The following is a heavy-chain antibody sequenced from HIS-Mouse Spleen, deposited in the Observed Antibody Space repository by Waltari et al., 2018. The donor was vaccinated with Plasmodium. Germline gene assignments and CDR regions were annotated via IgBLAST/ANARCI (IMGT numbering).Heavy chain of an antibody. V-gene: IGHV4-59*01. J-gene: IGHJ4*02. D-gene: IGHD6-6*01. CDR3: ARGGYSSSSYYFDY. CDR1: GAPLSRYS. Sequence: QVQLQESGPGLVKPSATLSLTCPVSGAPLSRYSWTWIRQPPGKGLEWIAYIYSRRNTNYNPSLKSRVTISVDTSKNQFSLKLSSVTAADTAVFYCARGGYSSSSYYFDYWGQGTLVTVSS. CDR2: IYSRRNT.